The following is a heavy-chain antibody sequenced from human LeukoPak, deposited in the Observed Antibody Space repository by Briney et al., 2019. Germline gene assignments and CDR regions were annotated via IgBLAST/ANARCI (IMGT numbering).Heavy chain of an antibody. CDR2: ISSSGSTI. Sequence: GGSLRLSCAASGFTFSSYEMNWVRQAPGKGLEWVSYISSSGSTIYYADSVKGRFTISRDNAKNSLYLQMNSLRAEDTAVYYCARGAGGFGPDLYYFDYWGQGTLVTVSS. J-gene: IGHJ4*02. V-gene: IGHV3-48*03. CDR1: GFTFSSYE. D-gene: IGHD2-8*02. CDR3: ARGAGGFGPDLYYFDY.